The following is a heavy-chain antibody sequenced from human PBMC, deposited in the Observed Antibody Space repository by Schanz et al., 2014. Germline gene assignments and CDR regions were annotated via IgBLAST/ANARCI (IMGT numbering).Heavy chain of an antibody. CDR3: AKALKPYIASRNGLDV. CDR2: IRYDAGNE. J-gene: IGHJ6*02. Sequence: QVHLVESGGGVVQPGGSLRLSCAASRFAFSNCGMHWVRQAPGKGLEWVAFIRYDAGNEYYADSVKGRFTISRDNSKNTLYLQMNSLRPDDTAVYYCAKALKPYIASRNGLDVWGHGTTVTVSS. CDR1: RFAFSNCG. D-gene: IGHD3-16*01. V-gene: IGHV3-30*02.